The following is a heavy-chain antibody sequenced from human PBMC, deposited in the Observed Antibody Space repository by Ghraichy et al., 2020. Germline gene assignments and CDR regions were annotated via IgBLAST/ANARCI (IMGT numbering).Heavy chain of an antibody. J-gene: IGHJ4*02. Sequence: GESLNISCAASGFTFSNYEMNWVRQAPGKGLEWVSYISTSGITIYYADSVKGRVTISRDNAKNSLYLQMNSLRAEDTAVYYCARDNYYDSSAPFDYWGQGTLVTVSS. CDR2: ISTSGITI. CDR3: ARDNYYDSSAPFDY. CDR1: GFTFSNYE. V-gene: IGHV3-48*03. D-gene: IGHD3-22*01.